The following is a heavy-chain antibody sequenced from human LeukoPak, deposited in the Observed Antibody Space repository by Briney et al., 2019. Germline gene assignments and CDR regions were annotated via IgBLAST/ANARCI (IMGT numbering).Heavy chain of an antibody. D-gene: IGHD6-13*01. V-gene: IGHV3-7*01. J-gene: IGHJ6*03. CDR1: GFTFSSYW. CDR2: IKQDGSEK. Sequence: PGGSLRLSCAASGFTFSSYWMSWVRQAPGKGLEWVAKIKQDGSEKYYVDSVKGRFTISRDNAKNSLYLQMNSLRAEDTAVYYCAREMVSSSWYVDYYYYYYMDVWGKGTTVTVSS. CDR3: AREMVSSSWYVDYYYYYYMDV.